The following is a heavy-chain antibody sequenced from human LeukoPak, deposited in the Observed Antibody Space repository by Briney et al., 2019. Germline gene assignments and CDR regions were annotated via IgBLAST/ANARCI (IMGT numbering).Heavy chain of an antibody. CDR2: INHNGNVN. J-gene: IGHJ4*02. CDR3: AKSLDAQAVADPFDY. V-gene: IGHV3-7*01. Sequence: PGGSLRLSCAASGFTFSSYWMNWARQAPGKGLEWVASINHNGNVNYYVDSVKGRFTISRDNAKNSLYLQMNSLRAEDTAVYYCAKSLDAQAVADPFDYWGQGTLVTVSS. CDR1: GFTFSSYW. D-gene: IGHD6-19*01.